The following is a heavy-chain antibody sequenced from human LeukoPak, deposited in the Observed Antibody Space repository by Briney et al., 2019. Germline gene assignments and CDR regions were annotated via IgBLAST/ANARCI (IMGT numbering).Heavy chain of an antibody. CDR2: INPSDGST. CDR3: AREGGGLGYFDS. CDR1: GYTFTRHY. J-gene: IGHJ4*02. D-gene: IGHD3-16*01. V-gene: IGHV1-46*01. Sequence: ASVKVSCKATGYTFTRHYIHWRRQAPGQGLEWMGIINPSDGSTNYAQKFQGRVTMTTDTSTSTVYMDLSGLRSEDTAVYYCAREGGGLGYFDSWGQGTLVTVSS.